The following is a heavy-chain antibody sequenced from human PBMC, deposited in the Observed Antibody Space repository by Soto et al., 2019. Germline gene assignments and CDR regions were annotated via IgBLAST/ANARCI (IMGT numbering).Heavy chain of an antibody. Sequence: QVQLVESGGGVVQPGRSLRLSCAASGFTFSRYAIHWVRHAPGKGLEWVAVISSNGNNKYYVDSLKGRFTISRDNSKNTLYLQMNSLRPEDTAVYYCARDKADYGGPRGSDYWGQGSLVTVSS. D-gene: IGHD4-17*01. CDR1: GFTFSRYA. CDR3: ARDKADYGGPRGSDY. V-gene: IGHV3-30-3*01. J-gene: IGHJ4*02. CDR2: ISSNGNNK.